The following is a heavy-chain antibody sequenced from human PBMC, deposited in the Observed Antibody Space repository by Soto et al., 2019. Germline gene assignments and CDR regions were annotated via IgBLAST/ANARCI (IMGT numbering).Heavy chain of an antibody. J-gene: IGHJ4*02. CDR3: ATVWRARTLAC. Sequence: GASVNVSCKVSVYTLTELSMHWVRQAPGKGLEWMGGFDPEDGETIYAQKFRGRVTMTEDTSTDTAYMELSSLRSEDTAVYYCATVWRARTLACWGQGTQVPVSS. V-gene: IGHV1-24*01. CDR2: FDPEDGET. CDR1: VYTLTELS. D-gene: IGHD6-6*01.